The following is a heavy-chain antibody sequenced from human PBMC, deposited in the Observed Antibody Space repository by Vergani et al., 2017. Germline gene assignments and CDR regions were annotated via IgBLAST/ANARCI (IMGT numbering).Heavy chain of an antibody. V-gene: IGHV4-59*12. D-gene: IGHD4-23*01. CDR1: GGSISSYY. CDR2: IYYSGST. J-gene: IGHJ5*02. Sequence: QVQLQESGPGLVKPSETLSLTCTVSGGSISSYYWSWIRQPPGKGLEWIGYIYYSGSTNYNPSLKSRVTISVDTSKNQFSLKLSAVTAADTAVYYCAREGYGGGFDPWGQGTLVTVAS. CDR3: AREGYGGGFDP.